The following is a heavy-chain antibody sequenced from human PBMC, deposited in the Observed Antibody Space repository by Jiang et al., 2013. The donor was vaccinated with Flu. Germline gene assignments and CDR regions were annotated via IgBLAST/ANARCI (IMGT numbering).Heavy chain of an antibody. D-gene: IGHD3-22*01. CDR1: GGTFSSYA. Sequence: LVESGAEVKKPGSSVKVSCKASGGTFSSYAISWVRQAPGQGLEWMGGIIPILGIANYAQKFQGRVTITADKSTSTAYMELSSLRSEDTAVYYCARAYYYDSSGYYRCDAFDIWGQGTMVTVSS. J-gene: IGHJ3*02. CDR2: IIPILGIA. CDR3: ARAYYYDSSGYYRCDAFDI. V-gene: IGHV1-69*04.